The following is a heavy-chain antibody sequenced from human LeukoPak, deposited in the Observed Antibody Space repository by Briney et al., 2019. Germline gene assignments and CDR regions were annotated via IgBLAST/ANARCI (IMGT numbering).Heavy chain of an antibody. CDR2: ISGSGGST. CDR3: AKARVGATAAPFGY. Sequence: GRSLRLSCAASGFTFSSYAMSWVRQAPGKGLEWVSAISGSGGSTYYADSVKGRFTISRDNSKNTLYLQMNSLRAEDTAVYYCAKARVGATAAPFGYWGQGTLVTVSS. CDR1: GFTFSSYA. D-gene: IGHD1-26*01. J-gene: IGHJ4*02. V-gene: IGHV3-23*01.